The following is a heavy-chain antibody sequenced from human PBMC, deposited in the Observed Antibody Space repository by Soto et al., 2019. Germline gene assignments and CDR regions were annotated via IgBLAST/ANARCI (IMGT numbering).Heavy chain of an antibody. V-gene: IGHV3-30*09. Sequence: VQLVESGGGEVQPGRSLRLSCAASGFKYTDFALHWVRQAPGKGLEWVAIISYDGSDKYYADSVKGRFVISRDNPKNTLYREMNSLRPEDTAVYFCARRAWDSYYAIDVWGKGTTVTVFS. J-gene: IGHJ6*04. CDR1: GFKYTDFA. D-gene: IGHD3-22*01. CDR2: ISYDGSDK. CDR3: ARRAWDSYYAIDV.